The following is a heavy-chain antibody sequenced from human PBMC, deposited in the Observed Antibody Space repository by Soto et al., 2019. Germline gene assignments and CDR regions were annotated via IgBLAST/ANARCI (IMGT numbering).Heavy chain of an antibody. Sequence: ASVKVSCKASGYTFTSYGISWVRQAPGQGLEWMGWISAYNGNTNYAQKLQGRVTMTTDTSTSTAYMELRSLRSDDTAVYYCATLQNGYVSGWSDYYYGLDVWGQGTTVTVSS. V-gene: IGHV1-18*04. CDR2: ISAYNGNT. CDR3: ATLQNGYVSGWSDYYYGLDV. CDR1: GYTFTSYG. J-gene: IGHJ6*02. D-gene: IGHD5-18*01.